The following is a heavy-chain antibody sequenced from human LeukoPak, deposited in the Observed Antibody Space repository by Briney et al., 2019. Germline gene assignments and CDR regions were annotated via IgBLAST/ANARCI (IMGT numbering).Heavy chain of an antibody. V-gene: IGHV1-69*05. CDR2: IIPIFGTA. J-gene: IGHJ5*02. Sequence: ASVKVSCKASGGTFSSYAISRVRQAPGQGLEWMGGIIPIFGTANYAQKFQGRVTITTDESTSTAYMELSSLRSEDTAVYYCARARGNSSSWFPSWFDPWGQGTLVTVSS. CDR3: ARARGNSSSWFPSWFDP. CDR1: GGTFSSYA. D-gene: IGHD6-13*01.